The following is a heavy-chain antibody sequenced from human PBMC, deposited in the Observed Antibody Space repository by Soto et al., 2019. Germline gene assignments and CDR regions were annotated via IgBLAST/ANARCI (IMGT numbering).Heavy chain of an antibody. CDR2: IDPSDSYT. CDR1: GHSFTSYW. D-gene: IGHD6-13*01. CDR3: ARRHSSSSAFDP. V-gene: IGHV5-10-1*01. J-gene: IGHJ5*02. Sequence: EVQLVQSGAEVKKPGESLRISCKGSGHSFTSYWINWVRQMPGKGLEWMGRIDPSDSYTNYSPSFQGHVTISADKSISTAYLQWSSLKASDTAMYYCARRHSSSSAFDPWGQGTLVTVSS.